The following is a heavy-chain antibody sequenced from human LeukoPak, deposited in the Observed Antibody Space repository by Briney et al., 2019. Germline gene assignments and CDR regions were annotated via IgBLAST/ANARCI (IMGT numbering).Heavy chain of an antibody. CDR1: GGSISSGGYY. J-gene: IGHJ4*02. CDR3: ARAVEMATNTFDY. CDR2: IYYSGST. Sequence: SETLSLTCTVSGGSISSGGYYWSWIRQHPGKGLEWIGYIYYSGSTYYNPSLKSRVTISVDTSKNQFSLKLSSVTAADTAVYYCARAVEMATNTFDYWGQGTLVTVSS. D-gene: IGHD5-24*01. V-gene: IGHV4-31*03.